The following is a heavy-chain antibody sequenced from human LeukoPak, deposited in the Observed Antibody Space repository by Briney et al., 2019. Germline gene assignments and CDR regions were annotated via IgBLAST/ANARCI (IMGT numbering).Heavy chain of an antibody. Sequence: GASVKVSCKASGYTFTKYGISWVRQAPGQGLEWMGWISTYNDNTNYAQKFQGRVTMTTGTSTSTVYMELRSLRSDDTAVYYCAREVVGSGSYYKDYWGQGTLVTVS. D-gene: IGHD3-10*01. CDR1: GYTFTKYG. V-gene: IGHV1-18*01. J-gene: IGHJ4*02. CDR2: ISTYNDNT. CDR3: AREVVGSGSYYKDY.